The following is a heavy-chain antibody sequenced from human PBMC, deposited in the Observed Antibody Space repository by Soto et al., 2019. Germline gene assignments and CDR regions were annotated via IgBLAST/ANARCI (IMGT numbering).Heavy chain of an antibody. CDR2: IGGSGEST. V-gene: IGHV3-23*01. CDR3: AKDPQYDFWSGYHNFAMDV. Sequence: PGGSLRLSCSASGFTFSSYAMNWVRQAPGKGLEWVSGIGGSGESTYYPDSVKGRFTISRDNSKNTLYLEMNSLRVEDTAVYYCAKDPQYDFWSGYHNFAMDVWGQGTTVTVSS. CDR1: GFTFSSYA. D-gene: IGHD3-3*01. J-gene: IGHJ6*02.